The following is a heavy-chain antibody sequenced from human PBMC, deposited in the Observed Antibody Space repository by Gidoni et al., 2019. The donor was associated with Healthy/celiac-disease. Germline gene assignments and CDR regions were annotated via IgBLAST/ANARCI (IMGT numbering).Heavy chain of an antibody. Sequence: QVQLVESVGGVVQPGRSLRLSCAASGFTFSSYGMHWVRQAPGKGLEWVAVISYDGSNKYYADSVKGRFTISRDNSKNTLYLQMNSLRAEDTAVYYCAKDLGASYWGQGTLVTVSS. V-gene: IGHV3-30*18. CDR3: AKDLGASY. J-gene: IGHJ4*02. D-gene: IGHD3-16*01. CDR2: ISYDGSNK. CDR1: GFTFSSYG.